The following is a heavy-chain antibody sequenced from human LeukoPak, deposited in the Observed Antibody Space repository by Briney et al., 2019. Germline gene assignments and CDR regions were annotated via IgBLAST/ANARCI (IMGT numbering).Heavy chain of an antibody. Sequence: ASVKVSCKASGYTFTSYAMNWVRQAPGQGLEWMGWISAYNGNTNYAQKLQGRVTMTTDTSTSTAYMELRSLRSDDTAVYYCARDQDYGEIDYWGQGTLVTVSS. CDR3: ARDQDYGEIDY. D-gene: IGHD4-17*01. J-gene: IGHJ4*02. CDR2: ISAYNGNT. V-gene: IGHV1-18*01. CDR1: GYTFTSYA.